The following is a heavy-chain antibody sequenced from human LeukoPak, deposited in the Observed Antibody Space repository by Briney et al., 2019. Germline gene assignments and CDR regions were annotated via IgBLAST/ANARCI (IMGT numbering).Heavy chain of an antibody. Sequence: PGGSLRLSCAASGFTFSSYAMSWVRQAPGKGLEWVSAISGSGSTYYADSVKGRFTISRDNSKNTLYLQMNSLRAEDTAVYYCAKDIRRSIASPYYFDYWGQGTLVTVSS. D-gene: IGHD6-6*01. J-gene: IGHJ4*02. CDR3: AKDIRRSIASPYYFDY. CDR2: ISGSGST. CDR1: GFTFSSYA. V-gene: IGHV3-23*01.